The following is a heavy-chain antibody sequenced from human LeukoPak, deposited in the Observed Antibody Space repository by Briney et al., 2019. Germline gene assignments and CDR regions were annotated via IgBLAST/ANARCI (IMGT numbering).Heavy chain of an antibody. Sequence: GASVKVSCKASGYTFTGYYIHWVRQGPGQGLEWMGCIIPKSGGTHYAQKFQGRVTLTRDTSITTAYMELSSLRSDDTAIYYCARDVDWGPSYYNGMDVWGQGTPVTVAS. CDR2: IIPKSGGT. V-gene: IGHV1-2*02. CDR3: ARDVDWGPSYYNGMDV. CDR1: GYTFTGYY. J-gene: IGHJ6*02. D-gene: IGHD7-27*01.